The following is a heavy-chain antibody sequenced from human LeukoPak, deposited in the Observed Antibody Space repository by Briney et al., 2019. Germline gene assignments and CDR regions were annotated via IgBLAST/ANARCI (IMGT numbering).Heavy chain of an antibody. CDR1: GGTFSSYA. CDR2: IIPIFGTA. D-gene: IGHD5-24*01. J-gene: IGHJ4*02. V-gene: IGHV1-69*05. Sequence: SVKVSCKASGGTFSSYASSWVRQAPGQGLEWMGGIIPIFGTANYAQKFQGRVTITTDESTSTAYMELSSLRSEDTAVYYCARGRWLPWYFDYWGQGTLVTVSS. CDR3: ARGRWLPWYFDY.